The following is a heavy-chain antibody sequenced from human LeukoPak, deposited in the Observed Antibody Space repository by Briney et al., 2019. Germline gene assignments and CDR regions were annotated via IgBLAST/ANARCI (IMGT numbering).Heavy chain of an antibody. CDR1: GYTFTSYD. CDR3: ARDHKSRTAMGDY. V-gene: IGHV1-8*01. CDR2: MNPNSGNT. D-gene: IGHD5-18*01. J-gene: IGHJ4*02. Sequence: GASVKVSCKASGYTFTSYDINWVRQATGQGLEWMGWMNPNSGNTGYAQKFQGRVTITADKSTSTAYMELSSLRSEDTAVYYCARDHKSRTAMGDYWGQGTLVTVSS.